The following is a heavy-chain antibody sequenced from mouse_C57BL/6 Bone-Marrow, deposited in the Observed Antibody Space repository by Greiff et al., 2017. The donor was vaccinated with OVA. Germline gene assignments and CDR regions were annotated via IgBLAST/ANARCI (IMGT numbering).Heavy chain of an antibody. CDR2: ISYDGSN. D-gene: IGHD2-4*01. V-gene: IGHV3-6*01. CDR3: AIYYDYDGDFDY. Sequence: DVKLVESGPGLVKPSQSLSLTCSVTGYSITSGYYWNWIRQFPGNKLEWMGYISYDGSNNYNPSLNNRISITRDTSKNQFFLKLNSVTTEDTATYYCAIYYDYDGDFDYWGQGTTLTVSS. J-gene: IGHJ2*01. CDR1: GYSITSGYY.